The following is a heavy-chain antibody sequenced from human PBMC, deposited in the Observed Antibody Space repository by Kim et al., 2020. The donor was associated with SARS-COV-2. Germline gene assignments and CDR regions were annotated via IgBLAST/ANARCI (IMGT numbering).Heavy chain of an antibody. V-gene: IGHV4-39*07. CDR2: IYYSGST. CDR1: GGSISSSSYY. J-gene: IGHJ4*02. Sequence: SETLSLTCTVSGGSISSSSYYWGWIRQPPGKGLEWIGSIYYSGSTYYNPSLKSRVTISVDTSKNQFSLKLSSVTAADTAVYYCARVVRGGWPLDYWGQGTLVTVSS. CDR3: ARVVRGGWPLDY. D-gene: IGHD6-19*01.